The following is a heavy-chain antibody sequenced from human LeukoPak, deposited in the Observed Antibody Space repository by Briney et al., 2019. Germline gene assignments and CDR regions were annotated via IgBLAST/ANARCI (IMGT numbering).Heavy chain of an antibody. CDR1: GFNFDHYT. D-gene: IGHD3-9*01. J-gene: IGHJ4*02. CDR3: AKDRYDLFTGGPYYFDY. Sequence: QSGGSLRLSCAASGFNFDHYTMHWVRQAPGKGLEWVSLINRDGGTTYYADSVKGRFTVSRDNRKNSLYLQMNSLRTEDAAWYFCAKDRYDLFTGGPYYFDYWGQGTLVTVSS. V-gene: IGHV3-43*01. CDR2: INRDGGTT.